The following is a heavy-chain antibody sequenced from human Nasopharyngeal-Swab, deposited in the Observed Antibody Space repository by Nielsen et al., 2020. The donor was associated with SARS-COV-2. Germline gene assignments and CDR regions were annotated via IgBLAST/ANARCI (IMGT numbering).Heavy chain of an antibody. J-gene: IGHJ6*02. CDR3: WGELLRRYYYYGMDV. Sequence: GESLKISCAASGFTFCSYAMHWVRQAPGKGLEWVAVISYDGSNKYYADSVKGRFTISRDNSKNTLYLQMNSLRAEDTAVYYCWGELLRRYYYYGMDVWGQGTTVTVSS. CDR1: GFTFCSYA. V-gene: IGHV3-30-3*01. D-gene: IGHD1-26*01. CDR2: ISYDGSNK.